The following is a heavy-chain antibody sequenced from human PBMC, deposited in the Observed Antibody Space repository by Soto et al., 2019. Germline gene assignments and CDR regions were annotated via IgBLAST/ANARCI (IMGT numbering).Heavy chain of an antibody. V-gene: IGHV3-73*01. J-gene: IGHJ5*02. CDR2: IRSKGHNYAT. Sequence: WGSPRLSCAASGFAFSGSAMYWVRQASWKCPDWVGRIRSKGHNYATEYAASVKGRFTISRDDSKNTAYLQMNSLQTEDTAVYYCTRDLFSYDYSGILWFDPWGQGTLVTVSS. D-gene: IGHD3-16*01. CDR1: GFAFSGSA. CDR3: TRDLFSYDYSGILWFDP.